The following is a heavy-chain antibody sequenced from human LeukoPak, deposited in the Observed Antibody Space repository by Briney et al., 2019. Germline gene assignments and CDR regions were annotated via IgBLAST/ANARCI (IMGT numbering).Heavy chain of an antibody. V-gene: IGHV3-9*01. CDR3: AKDGRRYSSGWHIDY. CDR2: ISWNSGSI. CDR1: GFTFDDYA. D-gene: IGHD6-19*01. J-gene: IGHJ4*02. Sequence: GGSLRLSCAASGFTFDDYAMHWVRQAPGKGLEWVSGISWNSGSIGYADSVRGRFTISRDNAKNSLYLQMNSLRDEDTALYYCAKDGRRYSSGWHIDYWGQGTLVTVSS.